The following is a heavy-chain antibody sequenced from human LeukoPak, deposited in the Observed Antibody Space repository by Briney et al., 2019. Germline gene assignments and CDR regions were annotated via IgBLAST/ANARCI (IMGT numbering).Heavy chain of an antibody. CDR2: ISSSSSYI. Sequence: GGSLRLSCAASGFTFSSYSMNWVRQAPGKGLEWVSSISSSSSYIYYADSVKGRFTISRDNSKNTLYLQMNSLRAEDTAVYYCAKDGAEYCTNGVCYDYFDYWGQGTLVTVSS. CDR3: AKDGAEYCTNGVCYDYFDY. CDR1: GFTFSSYS. V-gene: IGHV3-21*04. D-gene: IGHD2-8*01. J-gene: IGHJ4*02.